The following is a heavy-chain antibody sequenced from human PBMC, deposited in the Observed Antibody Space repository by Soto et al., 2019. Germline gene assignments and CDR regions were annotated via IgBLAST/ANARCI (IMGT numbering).Heavy chain of an antibody. Sequence: EVQLVESGGGLVKPGGSLRLSCAASGFTFSSYSMNWVRQAPGKGLEWVSSISSSSSYIYYADSVKGRFTISRDNAKNSLYLQRSGRRAEDTAVYYCARDGGEGFDPWGQGTLVTVSS. J-gene: IGHJ5*02. CDR2: ISSSSSYI. V-gene: IGHV3-21*01. CDR1: GFTFSSYS. CDR3: ARDGGEGFDP. D-gene: IGHD2-21*01.